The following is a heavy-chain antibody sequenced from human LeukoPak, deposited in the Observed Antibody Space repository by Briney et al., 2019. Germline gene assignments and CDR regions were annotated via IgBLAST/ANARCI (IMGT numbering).Heavy chain of an antibody. J-gene: IGHJ4*02. V-gene: IGHV3-23*01. D-gene: IGHD5-18*01. CDR2: ITGSADST. Sequence: GGSLRLSCAASGFTFIGYAMSWVRQAPGKGLEWVSAITGSADSTYYADSVKGRFTVSRDNSKNTLYLQVNTLRAEDTAVYYCAKGLYSHGLFDFWGQGTLVTVSS. CDR3: AKGLYSHGLFDF. CDR1: GFTFIGYA.